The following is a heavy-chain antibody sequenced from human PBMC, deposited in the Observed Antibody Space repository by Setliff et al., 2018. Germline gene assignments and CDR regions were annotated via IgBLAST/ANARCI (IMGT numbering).Heavy chain of an antibody. J-gene: IGHJ4*02. CDR3: VREYSSGWYYFDY. CDR1: GFTFDDYG. D-gene: IGHD6-19*01. CDR2: LSWRGDNI. Sequence: PGESLKISCLASGFTFDDYGMSWVRQAPGKGLEWVSGLSWRGDNIGYADSVKGRFTISRDNAKNSLYLQMTSLRAEDTAVYYCVREYSSGWYYFDYWGQGTLVTVSS. V-gene: IGHV3-20*04.